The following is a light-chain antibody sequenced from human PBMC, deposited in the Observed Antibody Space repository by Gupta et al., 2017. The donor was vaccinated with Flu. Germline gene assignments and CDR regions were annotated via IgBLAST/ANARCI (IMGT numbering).Light chain of an antibody. J-gene: IGKJ2*01. CDR3: QQCNSYPST. Sequence: PSFMYASVGDRVTISCRASQGVSRYLAWYQQKQGKAPKLLIYDASTVKSGVPSRFSGSGIGKEFTLTIRILQPEDFATYCCQQCNSYPSTFGQGTXLEIK. V-gene: IGKV1-9*01. CDR2: DAS. CDR1: QGVSRY.